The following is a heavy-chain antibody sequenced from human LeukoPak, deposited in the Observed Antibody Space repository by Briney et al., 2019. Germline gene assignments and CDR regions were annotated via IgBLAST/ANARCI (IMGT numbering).Heavy chain of an antibody. V-gene: IGHV3-48*03. D-gene: IGHD3-10*02. Sequence: GGSLRLSCAASGFTYSSYEMNWVRQAPGKGLEWVSYISSSGSTIYYADSVKGRFTISRDNAKNSLYLQMNSLRAEDTAVYYCAELGITMIGGVRGKGTTVTISS. CDR2: ISSSGSTI. CDR1: GFTYSSYE. CDR3: AELGITMIGGV. J-gene: IGHJ6*04.